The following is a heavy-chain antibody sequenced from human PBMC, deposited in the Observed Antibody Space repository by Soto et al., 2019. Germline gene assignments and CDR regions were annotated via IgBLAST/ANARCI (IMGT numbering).Heavy chain of an antibody. CDR2: INAGNGNT. Sequence: ASVKVSCKASGYTFTSYAIHWVRQAPGQRLAWMGWINAGNGNTKYSQKFQGRVTITRDTSASTAYMELSSLRSEDTAVYYCASAGYRLPYLGFDPWGQGTLVPVSS. CDR1: GYTFTSYA. CDR3: ASAGYRLPYLGFDP. V-gene: IGHV1-3*01. D-gene: IGHD2-2*01. J-gene: IGHJ5*02.